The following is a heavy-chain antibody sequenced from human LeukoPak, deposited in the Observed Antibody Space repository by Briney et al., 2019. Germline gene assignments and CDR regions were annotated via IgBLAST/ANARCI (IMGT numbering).Heavy chain of an antibody. J-gene: IGHJ6*02. CDR1: GFTFSSYA. V-gene: IGHV3-30*04. Sequence: GGSLRLSCAASGFTFSSYAMHWVRQAPGKGLEWVAVISYDGSNKYYADSVKGRFTISRDNSKNTLYLQMNSLRAEDTAVYYCAKVVEAAGRYYYYYYGMDVWGQGTTVTVSS. CDR2: ISYDGSNK. CDR3: AKVVEAAGRYYYYYYGMDV. D-gene: IGHD6-13*01.